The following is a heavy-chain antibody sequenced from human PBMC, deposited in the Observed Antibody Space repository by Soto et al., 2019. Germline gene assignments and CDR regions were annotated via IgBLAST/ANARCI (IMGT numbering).Heavy chain of an antibody. CDR2: IIPRSGTS. CDR1: GDTFSTYT. J-gene: IGHJ2*01. V-gene: IGHV1-69*13. D-gene: IGHD3-22*01. Sequence: ASVKVSCKASGDTFSTYTITWVLQAPGQGLEWMGGIIPRSGTSNYAQKFQGRVTITADESTSTAYMELSSLRSEDTAVYYRAREYYDGRGYYFLNFEIWGRGTLVTVSS. CDR3: AREYYDGRGYYFLNFEI.